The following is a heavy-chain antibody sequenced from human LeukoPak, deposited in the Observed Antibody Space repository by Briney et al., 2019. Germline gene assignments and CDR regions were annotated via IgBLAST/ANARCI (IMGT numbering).Heavy chain of an antibody. Sequence: SETLSLTCAVYGGSFSGYYWSWIRQPPGKGLEWIGEINHSGSTNYNPSLKSRVTLSVDTSKNQFSLKLSSVTAADTAVYYCARGRVLLWFGELAHWYFDLWGRGTLVTVSS. D-gene: IGHD3-10*01. CDR1: GGSFSGYY. CDR2: INHSGST. CDR3: ARGRVLLWFGELAHWYFDL. V-gene: IGHV4-34*01. J-gene: IGHJ2*01.